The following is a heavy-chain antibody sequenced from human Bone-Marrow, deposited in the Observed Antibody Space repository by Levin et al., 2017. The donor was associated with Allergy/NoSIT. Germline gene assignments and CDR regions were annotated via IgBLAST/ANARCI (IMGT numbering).Heavy chain of an antibody. J-gene: IGHJ6*02. V-gene: IGHV4-4*02. D-gene: IGHD2-15*01. CDR2: IYHVGST. Sequence: SETLSLTCSVSGGSITNNNWWTWVRQSPGKGLEWIGEIYHVGSTNYNPSLKSRVTMSVDKSKNQFSLKVRSVTAADAAVYYCARDRVEVRHQDPLYGMDVWGPGITVTVSS. CDR1: GGSITNNNW. CDR3: ARDRVEVRHQDPLYGMDV.